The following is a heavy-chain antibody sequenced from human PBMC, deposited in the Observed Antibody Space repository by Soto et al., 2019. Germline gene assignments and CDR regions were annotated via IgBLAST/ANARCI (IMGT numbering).Heavy chain of an antibody. D-gene: IGHD3-10*01. V-gene: IGHV3-7*03. J-gene: IGHJ4*02. CDR2: IKTDGSET. Sequence: GGSLRLSCAASGFTFSSFWMSWVRQAPGKGLEWVANIKTDGSETHYVDSVKGRFTISRDNPKTSLFLQMNSLRVEDTAVYFCSSDRYPRFYHGSGSYPYYWGQGTPVTVSS. CDR1: GFTFSSFW. CDR3: SSDRYPRFYHGSGSYPYY.